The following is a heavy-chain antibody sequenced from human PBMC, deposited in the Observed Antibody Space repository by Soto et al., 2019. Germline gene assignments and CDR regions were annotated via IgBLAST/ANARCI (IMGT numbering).Heavy chain of an antibody. D-gene: IGHD2-15*01. CDR1: GFSFSTYE. Sequence: EVQLVESGGGLVQPGGSLRLSCAASGFSFSTYEMNWVRQAPGKGLEWVSYISTSGSTIYYADSVKGRFTISRDNGKNTLSLQMNRLRAAETAFYHFASGGSWDYWGPGPQVPVSS. J-gene: IGHJ4*02. CDR2: ISTSGSTI. V-gene: IGHV3-48*03. CDR3: ASGGSWDY.